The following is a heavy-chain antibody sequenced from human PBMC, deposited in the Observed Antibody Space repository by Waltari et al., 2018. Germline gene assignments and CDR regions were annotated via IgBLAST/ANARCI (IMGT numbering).Heavy chain of an antibody. D-gene: IGHD2-21*01. CDR3: ARGTLVVIAMGAFDI. Sequence: TSYYMHWVRQAPGQGLEWMGIINLSGGSTSYAQKFQGRVTMTRDTSTSTVYMELSSLRSEDTAVYYCARGTLVVIAMGAFDIWGQGTMVTVSS. V-gene: IGHV1-46*01. CDR1: TSYY. J-gene: IGHJ3*02. CDR2: INLSGGST.